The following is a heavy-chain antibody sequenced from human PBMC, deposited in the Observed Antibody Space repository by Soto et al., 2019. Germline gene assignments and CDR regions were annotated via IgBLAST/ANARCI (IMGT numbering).Heavy chain of an antibody. J-gene: IGHJ4*02. CDR3: AADATAWQQMVPSDY. CDR2: IAVGSGYT. V-gene: IGHV1-58*01. Sequence: SVKVSCKASGFTFTSSAFQWVRQARGQRLEWIGWIAVGSGYTNYAQRFRDRVTLTRDMSTATTYMELSRLTSEDTAIYYCAADATAWQQMVPSDYWGQGTLVTVSS. D-gene: IGHD2-8*01. CDR1: GFTFTSSA.